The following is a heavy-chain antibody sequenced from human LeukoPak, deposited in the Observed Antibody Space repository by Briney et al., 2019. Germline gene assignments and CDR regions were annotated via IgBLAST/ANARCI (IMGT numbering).Heavy chain of an antibody. D-gene: IGHD2-21*02. J-gene: IGHJ4*02. CDR1: GYTFTSYY. CDR2: INPSGGNT. Sequence: ASVKVSCKASGYTFTSYYMHWVRQAPGQGLEWMGIINPSGGNTSYAQKFQGRVTMTRDTSTSTVYMELSSLRSEDTAVYYCAREVVTAKPFDYWGQGTLVTVSS. CDR3: AREVVTAKPFDY. V-gene: IGHV1-46*01.